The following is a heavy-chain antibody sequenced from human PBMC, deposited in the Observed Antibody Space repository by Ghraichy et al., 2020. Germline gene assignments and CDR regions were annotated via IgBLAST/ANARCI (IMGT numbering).Heavy chain of an antibody. V-gene: IGHV3-49*03. D-gene: IGHD6-19*01. J-gene: IGHJ6*02. Sequence: GGSLRLSCTASGFTFGDYAMSWFRQAPGKGLEWVGFIRSKAYGGTTEYAASVKGRFTISRDDSKSIAYLQTNSLKTEDTSVYYCTRDDSGGDYYYGMDVWGQGTTVTVSS. CDR1: GFTFGDYA. CDR2: IRSKAYGGTT. CDR3: TRDDSGGDYYYGMDV.